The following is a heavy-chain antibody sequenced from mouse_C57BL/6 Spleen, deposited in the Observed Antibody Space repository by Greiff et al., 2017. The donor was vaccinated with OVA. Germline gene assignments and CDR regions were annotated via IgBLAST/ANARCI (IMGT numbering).Heavy chain of an antibody. J-gene: IGHJ2*01. CDR1: GFPFSDYG. CDR2: ISSGSSTI. CDR3: ARSWGFDY. V-gene: IGHV5-17*01. D-gene: IGHD4-1*01. Sequence: EVQVVESGGGLVKPGGSLKLSCAASGFPFSDYGMHWVRQAPEKGLEWVAYISSGSSTIYYADPVQGRFTISRDKAKNTLFLHMTSLRAEDTAMDYCARSWGFDYWGQGTTLTVSS.